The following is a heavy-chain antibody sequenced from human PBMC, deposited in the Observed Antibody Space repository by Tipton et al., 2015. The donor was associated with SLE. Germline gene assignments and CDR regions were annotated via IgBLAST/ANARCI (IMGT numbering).Heavy chain of an antibody. CDR3: ASSYGDFSWFDP. CDR2: VHSSGST. J-gene: IGHJ5*02. D-gene: IGHD4-17*01. CDR1: GGSITSYY. Sequence: TLSLTCTVSGGSITSYYWSWIRQPPGKRLEWIGHVHSSGSTNQNPSLKSRVTISLDTSKNQFSLRMSSVTAEDTAVYYCASSYGDFSWFDPWGQGTLVTVSS. V-gene: IGHV4-59*01.